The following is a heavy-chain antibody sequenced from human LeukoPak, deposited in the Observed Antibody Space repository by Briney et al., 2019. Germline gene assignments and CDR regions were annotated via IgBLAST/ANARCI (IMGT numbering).Heavy chain of an antibody. D-gene: IGHD3-16*01. Sequence: GGSLRLSCAASGFTFSSYWMNWVRQAPGKGLVWVSRIASDGSSTTYADSVKGRFSISRDNAKNTLYLQMNSLRAEDTAVYYCARDPASTDSYYYGMDVWGQGTTVAVSS. CDR2: IASDGSST. V-gene: IGHV3-74*01. CDR3: ARDPASTDSYYYGMDV. CDR1: GFTFSSYW. J-gene: IGHJ6*02.